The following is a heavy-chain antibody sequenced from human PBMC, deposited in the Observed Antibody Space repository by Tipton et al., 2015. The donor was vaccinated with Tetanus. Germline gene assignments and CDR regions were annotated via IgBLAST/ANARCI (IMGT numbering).Heavy chain of an antibody. V-gene: IGHV5-51*01. J-gene: IGHJ5*02. CDR1: GGTFSTYG. CDR2: IYPGDSDT. CDR3: ARHFGEMLYAPFRFDP. D-gene: IGHD3-3*01. Sequence: QSGPEVKKPGSSVKVSCKASGGTFSTYGISWVRQMPGKGLEWMGIIYPGDSDTRYSPSFQGQVTMSVDRSTATAYLQWGSLKASDTAIYYCARHFGEMLYAPFRFDPWGQGTLVTVSS.